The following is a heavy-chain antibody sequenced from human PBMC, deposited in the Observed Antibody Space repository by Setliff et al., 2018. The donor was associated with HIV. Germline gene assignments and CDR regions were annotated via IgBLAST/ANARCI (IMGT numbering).Heavy chain of an antibody. V-gene: IGHV4-34*01. CDR2: IDHSGST. CDR3: ARGLNYYGSGSYLPLGY. D-gene: IGHD3-10*01. CDR1: GGSFNDYY. J-gene: IGHJ4*02. Sequence: SETLSLTCAVYGGSFNDYYWTWIRQPPGKGLEWIGEIDHSGSTKYHASLKSRVTRSIDTSKNQISLKLSSVTAADTAVYYCARGLNYYGSGSYLPLGYWGQGTLVTVS.